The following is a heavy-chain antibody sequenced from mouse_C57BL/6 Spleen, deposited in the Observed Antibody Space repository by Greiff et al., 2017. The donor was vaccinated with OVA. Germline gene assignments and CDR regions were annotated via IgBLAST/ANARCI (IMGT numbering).Heavy chain of an antibody. V-gene: IGHV10-1*01. Sequence: DVQLVESGGGLVQPKGSLKLSCAASGFSFNTYAMNWVRQAPGKGLEWVARIRSKSNNYATYYADSVKDRFTISRDDSESMLYLQMNNLKTEDTAMYYCVRHGYGNYYYAMDYWGQGTSVTVSS. CDR3: VRHGYGNYYYAMDY. D-gene: IGHD2-1*01. J-gene: IGHJ4*01. CDR2: IRSKSNNYAT. CDR1: GFSFNTYA.